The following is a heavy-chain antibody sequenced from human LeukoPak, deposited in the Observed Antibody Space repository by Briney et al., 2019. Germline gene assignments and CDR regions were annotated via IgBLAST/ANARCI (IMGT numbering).Heavy chain of an antibody. CDR2: ISGSGGST. V-gene: IGHV3-23*01. Sequence: PGGSLRLSCAASGFTVSSYAMSWVRQAPGKGLEWVSGISGSGGSTYYADSVKGRFTISRDNSKNTLYLQMNSLRAEDTAVYYCANGYYDSSGYYYLVFMDVWGKGTTVTVSS. CDR3: ANGYYDSSGYYYLVFMDV. D-gene: IGHD3-22*01. CDR1: GFTVSSYA. J-gene: IGHJ6*04.